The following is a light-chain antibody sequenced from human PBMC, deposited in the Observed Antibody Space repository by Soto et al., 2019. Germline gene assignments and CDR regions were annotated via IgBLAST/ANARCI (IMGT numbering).Light chain of an antibody. CDR1: PGMSGY. J-gene: IGKJ5*01. V-gene: IGKV1-9*01. CDR3: QQLNSYTIT. Sequence: IQWTQSPSSLSASAGARVTITCRASPGMSGYLAWYHQKQGKAPKLLIYAASTLQSGVPSRFSGIGSGTDFTLTLSSLQPEECATYDCQQLNSYTITGGQSTRVEIK. CDR2: AAS.